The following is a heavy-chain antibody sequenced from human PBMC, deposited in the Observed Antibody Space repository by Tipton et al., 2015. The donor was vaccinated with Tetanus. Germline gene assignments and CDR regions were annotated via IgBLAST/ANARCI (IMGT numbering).Heavy chain of an antibody. D-gene: IGHD3-10*01. CDR3: ARLPKHYSASGST. CDR1: GYMFSSHW. J-gene: IGHJ5*02. V-gene: IGHV5-51*01. Sequence: QLVQSGAEVKQPGESLKISCKGSGYMFSSHWIGWVRQVPGKGLEWLGTIYPGDSDTTYSPSFQGQVTISADRYMSTAYLQWTSLKASDTAIYFCARLPKHYSASGSTWGPGSQVTVSS. CDR2: IYPGDSDT.